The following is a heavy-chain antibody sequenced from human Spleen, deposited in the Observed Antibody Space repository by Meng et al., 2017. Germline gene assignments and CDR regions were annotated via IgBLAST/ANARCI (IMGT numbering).Heavy chain of an antibody. CDR3: ARVMVRGVFPYYFDY. V-gene: IGHV3-30*01. CDR2: VSFDGGDK. CDR1: GFTFSSYA. J-gene: IGHJ4*02. Sequence: GESLKISCAASGFTFSSYAMHWVRQAPGKGLEWVAVVSFDGGDKDYVDSVKGRFTISRDHSKDMLDLQMNNLRVEDTAVYYCARVMVRGVFPYYFDYWGQGTLVTVSS. D-gene: IGHD3-10*01.